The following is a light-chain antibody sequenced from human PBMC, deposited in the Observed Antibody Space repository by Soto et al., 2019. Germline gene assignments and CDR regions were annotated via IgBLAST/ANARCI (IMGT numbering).Light chain of an antibody. CDR2: AAS. Sequence: DIQITQSPSTLSASVGDRVTITCRASQSILSWLAWYQHKPGKAPQILIYAASSLQSGVPSRFSGSGFGTEFTLTISSLQPEDFATFYCQQSFRSRTFGQGTKVDIK. CDR1: QSILSW. V-gene: IGKV1-5*01. CDR3: QQSFRSRT. J-gene: IGKJ1*01.